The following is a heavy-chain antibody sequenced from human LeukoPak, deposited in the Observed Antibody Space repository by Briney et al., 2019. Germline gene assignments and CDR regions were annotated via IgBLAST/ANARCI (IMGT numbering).Heavy chain of an antibody. CDR1: GGSISSYY. J-gene: IGHJ3*02. Sequence: PSETLSLTCTVSGGSISSYYWSWFRQPPGKGLEWIGYIYYSGGTNYNPSLKSRVTISVDTSKNQFSLKLSSVTAADTAVYYCARRYCSGGSCNDAFDIWGQGTMVTVSS. CDR2: IYYSGGT. CDR3: ARRYCSGGSCNDAFDI. D-gene: IGHD2-15*01. V-gene: IGHV4-59*01.